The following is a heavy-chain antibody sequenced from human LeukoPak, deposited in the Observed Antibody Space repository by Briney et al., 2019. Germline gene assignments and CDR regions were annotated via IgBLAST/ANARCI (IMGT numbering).Heavy chain of an antibody. V-gene: IGHV3-7*03. CDR1: GFTFNGFW. CDR2: IKQDGSDI. CDR3: AKESGAHYGFGMDV. Sequence: GGSLRLSCAASGFTFNGFWMSWVRQAPGKGLEWVANIKQDGSDIYYLGSVRGRFTISRDNSKNTLYLQMDSLRAGDTALYYCAKESGAHYGFGMDVWGQGTTVTVSS. J-gene: IGHJ6*02. D-gene: IGHD1-26*01.